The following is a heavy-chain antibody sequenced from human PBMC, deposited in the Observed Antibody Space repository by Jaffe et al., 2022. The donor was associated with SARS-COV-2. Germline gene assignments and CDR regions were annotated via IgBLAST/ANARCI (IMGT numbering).Heavy chain of an antibody. CDR3: AGEYFDWLLSAYDAFDI. Sequence: EVQLVESGGGLVQPGGSLRLSCAASGFTFSSYWMSWVRQAPGKGLEWVANIKQDGSEKYYVDSVKGRFTISRDNAKNSLYLQMNSLRAEDTAVYYCAGEYFDWLLSAYDAFDIWGQGTMVTVSS. CDR2: IKQDGSEK. D-gene: IGHD3-9*01. CDR1: GFTFSSYW. J-gene: IGHJ3*02. V-gene: IGHV3-7*01.